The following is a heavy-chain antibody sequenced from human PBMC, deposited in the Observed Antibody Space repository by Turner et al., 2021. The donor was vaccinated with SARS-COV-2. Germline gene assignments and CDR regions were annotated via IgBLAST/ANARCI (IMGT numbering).Heavy chain of an antibody. CDR3: ARSWRMSNSDFDY. CDR1: GGTFSSYA. V-gene: IGHV1-69*06. J-gene: IGHJ4*02. CDR2: IIPICGRA. D-gene: IGHD6-13*01. Sequence: VQLVQSGAEVKKPGSSVTVPCKASGGTFSSYAISWVRQAPGQGLEGMGWIIPICGRANYAQKFEGRVTITADKSTSTAYMELSSLRSDDTAVYYCARSWRMSNSDFDYWGQGTLVTVSS.